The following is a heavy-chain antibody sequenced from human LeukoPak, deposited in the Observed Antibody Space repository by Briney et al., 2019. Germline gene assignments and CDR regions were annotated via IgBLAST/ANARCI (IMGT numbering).Heavy chain of an antibody. CDR3: AGDGLGGSGVAYYMDV. V-gene: IGHV1-18*01. CDR2: ISAYNGNT. D-gene: IGHD3-10*01. Sequence: GASVKVSCKASGYTFTSYGISWVRQAPGQGLEWMGWISAYNGNTNYAQKLQGRVTMTTDTSTSTAYMELRSLRSDDTAVYYCAGDGLGGSGVAYYMDVWGKGTTVTVSS. CDR1: GYTFTSYG. J-gene: IGHJ6*03.